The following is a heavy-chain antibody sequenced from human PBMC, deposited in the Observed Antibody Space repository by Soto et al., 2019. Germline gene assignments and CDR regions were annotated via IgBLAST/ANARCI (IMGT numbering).Heavy chain of an antibody. CDR1: GFTFSDYY. CDR3: ARDTAFISSGLFNP. CDR2: ISDSATTM. D-gene: IGHD3-22*01. Sequence: PGGSLRLSCAASGFTFSDYYMSRIRQAPGKGLEWISHISDSATTMYYADSVKGRFTISRDNARKSLFLHMNSLRAEDTAVYYCARDTAFISSGLFNPWGQGTLVTVSS. V-gene: IGHV3-11*01. J-gene: IGHJ5*02.